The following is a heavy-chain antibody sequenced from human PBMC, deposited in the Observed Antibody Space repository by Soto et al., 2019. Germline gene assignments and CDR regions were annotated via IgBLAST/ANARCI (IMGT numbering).Heavy chain of an antibody. CDR3: ANLNDVAYKYGLEV. V-gene: IGHV3-23*01. CDR2: ISSGGGDRT. J-gene: IGHJ6*02. CDR1: GFTFSTYG. D-gene: IGHD1-1*01. Sequence: PGGSLRLSCAASGFTFSTYGMSWVRQAPGKGLEWVSTISSGGGDRTYYADSVKGRFTISRDNSKNTLYLQMNSLRAEDTALYYCANLNDVAYKYGLEVWGQGTTVTVSS.